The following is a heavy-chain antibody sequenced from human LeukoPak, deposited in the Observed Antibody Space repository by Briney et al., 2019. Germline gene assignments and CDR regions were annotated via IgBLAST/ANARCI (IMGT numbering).Heavy chain of an antibody. CDR3: ARERNHLYSGYDPGDFDY. D-gene: IGHD5-12*01. CDR2: MNPNSGNT. V-gene: IGHV1-8*03. J-gene: IGHJ4*02. CDR1: GYTFTSYD. Sequence: ASVKVSCKASGYTFTSYDINWVRQATGQGLEWMGWMNPNSGNTGYAQKFQGRVTITRNTSISTAYMELSSLRSEDTAVYYCARERNHLYSGYDPGDFDYWGQGTLVTVSS.